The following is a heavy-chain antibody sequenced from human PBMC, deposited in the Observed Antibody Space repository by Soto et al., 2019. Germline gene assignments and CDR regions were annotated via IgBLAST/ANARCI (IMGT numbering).Heavy chain of an antibody. CDR1: GYSFLGYW. D-gene: IGHD6-13*01. J-gene: IGHJ4*02. CDR3: VVKQKLPWVNY. V-gene: IGHV5-51*01. Sequence: EPLKISCKGSGYSFLGYWIGWVRQMPGKGLEWMGIIYPDDSDTRYSPPFQGHVTISADRSISTAYLQWSILKASYTAMYCSVVKQKLPWVNYWGQGTQVTVSS. CDR2: IYPDDSDT.